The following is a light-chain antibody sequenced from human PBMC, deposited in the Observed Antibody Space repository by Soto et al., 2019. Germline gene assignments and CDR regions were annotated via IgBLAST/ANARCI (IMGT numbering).Light chain of an antibody. Sequence: SVLTQPPSVSAAPGHKVTISCSGTASNIGNDYVSWYQQLPGEAPQPLIYDNNRRPSGIPDRFSGSRSDTPATLGITGLQTGDEADYYCGAWDSSLNVYVFGTGTKVTVL. CDR2: DNN. CDR3: GAWDSSLNVYV. V-gene: IGLV1-51*01. CDR1: ASNIGNDY. J-gene: IGLJ1*01.